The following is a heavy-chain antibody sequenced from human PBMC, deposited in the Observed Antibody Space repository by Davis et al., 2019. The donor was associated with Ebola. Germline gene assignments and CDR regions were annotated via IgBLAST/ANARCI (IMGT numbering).Heavy chain of an antibody. CDR3: ARVEYYDFWSGGFDY. Sequence: SETLSLTCTLSGGSIRKYSWTWIRQSPGKGLEWIGYIYYSGSTNYNPSLKSRVAISVDTSKNQFSLKLSSVTAADTAVYYCARVEYYDFWSGGFDYWGQGTLVTVSS. V-gene: IGHV4-59*01. D-gene: IGHD3-3*01. CDR1: GGSIRKYS. CDR2: IYYSGST. J-gene: IGHJ4*02.